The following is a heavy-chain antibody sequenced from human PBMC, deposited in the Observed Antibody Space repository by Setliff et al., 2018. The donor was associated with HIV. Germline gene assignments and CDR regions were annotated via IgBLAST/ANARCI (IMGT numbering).Heavy chain of an antibody. J-gene: IGHJ3*02. CDR1: GASISNSNSY. CDR2: IYSSGSP. CDR3: ARSRWELLKRGAAFDI. D-gene: IGHD1-26*01. V-gene: IGHV4-39*02. Sequence: PSETLSLTCTVYGASISNSNSYWGWIRQPPGKRLEWLGRIYSSGSPSYKPSLSSRLTISVDTSKNHVSLKLSSGTAADTAVYYCARSRWELLKRGAAFDIWGQGTMVTVSS.